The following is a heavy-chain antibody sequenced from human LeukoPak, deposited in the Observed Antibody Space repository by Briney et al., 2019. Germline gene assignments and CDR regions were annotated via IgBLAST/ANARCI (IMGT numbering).Heavy chain of an antibody. CDR3: AQDERHFGWYFDL. CDR1: GFTFSSYS. D-gene: IGHD3-10*01. V-gene: IGHV3-23*01. J-gene: IGHJ2*01. Sequence: PGGSLRLSCAASGFTFSSYSMNWVRQAPGKGLEWVSAISGSGGSTYYADSVKGRFTISRDNSKNTLYLQMNSLRAEDTAVYYCAQDERHFGWYFDLWGRGTLVTVSS. CDR2: ISGSGGST.